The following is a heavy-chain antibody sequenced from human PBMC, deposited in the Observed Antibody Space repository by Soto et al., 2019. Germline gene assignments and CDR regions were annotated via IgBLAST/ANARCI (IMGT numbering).Heavy chain of an antibody. Sequence: EVQLVESGGGLVQPGGSLRLSCEGSGFTFSGHYMDWVRQAPGKGLEWLGRIRNKPNGHTTEYAASVKGRFTISRDDSKNLVYLQMNNLKSEYTAVYYCSTTVITAPLFEYWGQGTLVTVSS. J-gene: IGHJ4*02. CDR1: GFTFSGHY. CDR3: STTVITAPLFEY. CDR2: IRNKPNGHTT. D-gene: IGHD3-16*01. V-gene: IGHV3-72*01.